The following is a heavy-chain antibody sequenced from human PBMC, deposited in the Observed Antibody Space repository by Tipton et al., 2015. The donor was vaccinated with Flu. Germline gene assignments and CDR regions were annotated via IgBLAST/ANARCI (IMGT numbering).Heavy chain of an antibody. CDR2: MYYSGST. CDR3: ATGLERPGAAFDI. D-gene: IGHD1-1*01. CDR1: GGSISSHY. Sequence: LRLSCTVSGGSISSHYWSWIRQPPGKGLEWIGYMYYSGSTNYNPSLKSRVTISVDTSKNQFSLKLSSATAADTAVYYCATGLERPGAAFDIWGQGTMVTVSS. J-gene: IGHJ3*02. V-gene: IGHV4-59*08.